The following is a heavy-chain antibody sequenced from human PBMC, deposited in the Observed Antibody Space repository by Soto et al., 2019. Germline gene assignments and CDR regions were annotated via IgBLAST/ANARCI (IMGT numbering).Heavy chain of an antibody. CDR1: AFTFNNYA. J-gene: IGHJ4*02. V-gene: IGHV3-23*01. CDR2: IGGSGRTT. D-gene: IGHD3-22*01. Sequence: GGSLRLSCAASAFTFNNYAMSWVRQAPGKGLEWVSGIGGSGRTTYYADSVKGRFTTSRDNSNNTLFLQMNSLRAEDTAVYYCAKSRYSDSSGDFYDYWGQGTLVTVS. CDR3: AKSRYSDSSGDFYDY.